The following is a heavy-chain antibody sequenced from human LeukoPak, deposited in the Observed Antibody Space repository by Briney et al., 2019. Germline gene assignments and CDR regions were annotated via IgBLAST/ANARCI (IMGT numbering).Heavy chain of an antibody. Sequence: SETLSLTCTVSGGSISSYYWSWIRQPAGKGLEWIGRIYTSGSTNYNPSLKSRVTMSVDTSKNQFSLKLSSVTAADTAVYYCARDVVVVAAINTGAYNWFGPWGQGTLVTVSS. V-gene: IGHV4-4*07. J-gene: IGHJ5*02. D-gene: IGHD2-15*01. CDR3: ARDVVVVAAINTGAYNWFGP. CDR1: GGSISSYY. CDR2: IYTSGST.